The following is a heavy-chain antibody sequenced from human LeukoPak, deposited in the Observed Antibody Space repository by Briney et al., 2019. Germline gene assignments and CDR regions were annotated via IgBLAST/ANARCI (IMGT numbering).Heavy chain of an antibody. V-gene: IGHV4-30-4*01. CDR3: ASHRTVIPYYYYGMDV. Sequence: SETLSLTCTVSGGSISSGDYYWSWIRQPPGKGLEWIGYIYYSGSTYYNPSLKSRVTISVDTSKNQFSLKLSSVTAADPAVYYCASHRTVIPYYYYGMDVWGQGTTVTVS. J-gene: IGHJ6*02. CDR1: GGSISSGDYY. CDR2: IYYSGST. D-gene: IGHD4-17*01.